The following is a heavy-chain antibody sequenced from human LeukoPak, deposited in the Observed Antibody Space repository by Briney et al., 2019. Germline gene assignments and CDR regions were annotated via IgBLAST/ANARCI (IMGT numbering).Heavy chain of an antibody. CDR3: ARDGKGQQLPLGDYYYMDV. Sequence: ASVKVSCKASGYTFTSYGISWVRQAPGQGLEWMGWISAYNGNTNYAQKFQGRVTITADKSTSTAYMELSSLRSEDTAVYYCARDGKGQQLPLGDYYYMDVWGKGTTVTVSS. J-gene: IGHJ6*03. V-gene: IGHV1-18*01. CDR1: GYTFTSYG. D-gene: IGHD6-13*01. CDR2: ISAYNGNT.